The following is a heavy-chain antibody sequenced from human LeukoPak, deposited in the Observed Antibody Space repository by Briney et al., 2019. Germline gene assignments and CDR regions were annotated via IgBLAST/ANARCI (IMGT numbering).Heavy chain of an antibody. CDR1: GFTIRSYG. Sequence: GGSLRLSCAASGFTIRSYGMHWVRQAPGKGLEWVTVISYDGSNKYYADSVKGRFTISRDNSKNTLYLQMNSLRAEDTAVYYCAKDQMWCGDCYSSYYYYYYMDVWGKGTTVTVSS. V-gene: IGHV3-30*18. CDR3: AKDQMWCGDCYSSYYYYYYMDV. D-gene: IGHD2-21*02. J-gene: IGHJ6*03. CDR2: ISYDGSNK.